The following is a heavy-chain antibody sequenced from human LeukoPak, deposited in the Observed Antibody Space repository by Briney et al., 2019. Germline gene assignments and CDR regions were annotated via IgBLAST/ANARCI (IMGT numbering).Heavy chain of an antibody. Sequence: ASVKVSCKVSGYTLTELSMHWVRQAPGKGLEWMGGFDPEDGETIYAQKFQGRVTMTEDTSTDTAYMELSSLRAEDTAVYYCAGNLLAYCGGDCRDDAFDIWGQGTMVTVSS. J-gene: IGHJ3*02. CDR1: GYTLTELS. CDR3: AGNLLAYCGGDCRDDAFDI. D-gene: IGHD2-21*02. V-gene: IGHV1-24*01. CDR2: FDPEDGET.